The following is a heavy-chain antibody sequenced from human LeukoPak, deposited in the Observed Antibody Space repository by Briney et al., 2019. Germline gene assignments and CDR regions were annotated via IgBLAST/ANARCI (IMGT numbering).Heavy chain of an antibody. CDR1: GFTFSSYE. CDR3: AKVRGLAAAGPSGFDY. V-gene: IGHV3-48*03. D-gene: IGHD6-13*01. Sequence: GGSLRLSCAASGFTFSSYEMNWVRQAPGKGLEWVSYISSGGNTIYYADSVKGRFTISRDNAKNSLYLQMNSLRAEDTAVYYCAKVRGLAAAGPSGFDYWGQGTLVTVSS. CDR2: ISSGGNTI. J-gene: IGHJ4*02.